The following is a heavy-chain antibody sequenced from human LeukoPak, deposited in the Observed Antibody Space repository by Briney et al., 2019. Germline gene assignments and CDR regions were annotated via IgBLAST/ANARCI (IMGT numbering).Heavy chain of an antibody. CDR1: GFTFTSSA. Sequence: SVKVSRKASGFTFTSSAVQWVRQARGQRLEWIGWIVVGSGNTNYAQKFQERVTITRDMSTSTAYMELSSLRSEDTAVYYCAAPLNYYDSSGYYSPPGYWGQGTLVTVSS. CDR3: AAPLNYYDSSGYYSPPGY. J-gene: IGHJ4*02. D-gene: IGHD3-22*01. V-gene: IGHV1-58*01. CDR2: IVVGSGNT.